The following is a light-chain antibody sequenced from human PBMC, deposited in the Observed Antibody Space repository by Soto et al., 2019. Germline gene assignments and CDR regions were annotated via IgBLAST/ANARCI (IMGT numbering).Light chain of an antibody. CDR1: QSVSNN. V-gene: IGKV3-15*01. J-gene: IGKJ1*01. Sequence: EIVMTQSPATLSVSPGERATLSCRASQSVSNNLAWYQQKSGQAPRLVFYGASTRATGIPARFSGSGSGTEFTLTISSLQSEDFAVYYCQQYNNWPRTFGQGTKVEIK. CDR3: QQYNNWPRT. CDR2: GAS.